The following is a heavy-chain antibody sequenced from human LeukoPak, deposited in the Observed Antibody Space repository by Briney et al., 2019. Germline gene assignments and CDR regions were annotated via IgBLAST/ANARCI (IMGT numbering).Heavy chain of an antibody. CDR3: ARAEIIHSITHMDV. Sequence: GGSLRLSCAASGFTFSSYSMNWVRQAPGKGLEWVSSISSSSSYIYYADSVKGRFTISRDNSKKTLYLQLNSLRSDDAAVYYCARAEIIHSITHMDVWGQGTTVTVSS. J-gene: IGHJ6*02. D-gene: IGHD2/OR15-2a*01. CDR1: GFTFSSYS. V-gene: IGHV3-21*01. CDR2: ISSSSSYI.